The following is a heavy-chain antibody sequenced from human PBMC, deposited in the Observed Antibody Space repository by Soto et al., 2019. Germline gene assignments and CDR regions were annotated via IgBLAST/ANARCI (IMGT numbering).Heavy chain of an antibody. CDR3: VRTARQGAVAPHWFDR. V-gene: IGHV4-30-4*01. D-gene: IGHD2-21*02. J-gene: IGHJ5*02. CDR2: VYYTGST. Sequence: KPSETLSLTCTVSGASIRSTDYYWSWIRQAPGKGLEWIGYVYYTGSTYYNPSHMSRLTISVDTSKNQFSLKLTSVTAAETAVYYCVRTARQGAVAPHWFDRWGQGTQVTVSS. CDR1: GASIRSTDYY.